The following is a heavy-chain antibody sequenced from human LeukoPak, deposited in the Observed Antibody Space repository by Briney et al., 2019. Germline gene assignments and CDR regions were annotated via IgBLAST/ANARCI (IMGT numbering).Heavy chain of an antibody. D-gene: IGHD3-10*01. CDR2: INHSGST. Sequence: PTETLSLTCAVYGGSFSGYYWSWIRQPPGKGLEWIGEINHSGSTNYNPSLKSRVTISVDTSKNQFSLKLSSVTAADTAVYYCARVSRRWFGELLPDYWGQGTLVTVSS. CDR3: ARVSRRWFGELLPDY. CDR1: GGSFSGYY. J-gene: IGHJ4*02. V-gene: IGHV4-34*01.